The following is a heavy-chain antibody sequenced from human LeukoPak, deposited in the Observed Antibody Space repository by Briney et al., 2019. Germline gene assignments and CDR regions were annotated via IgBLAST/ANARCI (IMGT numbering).Heavy chain of an antibody. Sequence: SQTLSLTCTVSGGSISSGGYYWSWIRQHPGKGREWIGYIYYSGSTYYNPSLKSRVTISVDTSKNQFSLKLSSVTAADTAVYYCARDPSYYDILTGYYNDYYYGMDVWGQGTTVTVSS. V-gene: IGHV4-31*03. CDR1: GGSISSGGYY. CDR2: IYYSGST. CDR3: ARDPSYYDILTGYYNDYYYGMDV. D-gene: IGHD3-9*01. J-gene: IGHJ6*02.